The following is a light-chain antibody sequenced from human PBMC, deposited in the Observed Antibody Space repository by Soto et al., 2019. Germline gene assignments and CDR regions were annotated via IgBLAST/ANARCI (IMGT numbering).Light chain of an antibody. Sequence: EIVLTQSPATLSLSPGERATLSCWASQSVSSYLAWYQHKPGQAPRLLIYDASNRSTGVPARFSGSGSGTEFSLTISSLQSEDFAVYYCQQYGDWPPAFGGGTKVEVK. CDR1: QSVSSY. CDR2: DAS. J-gene: IGKJ4*01. V-gene: IGKV3-11*01. CDR3: QQYGDWPPA.